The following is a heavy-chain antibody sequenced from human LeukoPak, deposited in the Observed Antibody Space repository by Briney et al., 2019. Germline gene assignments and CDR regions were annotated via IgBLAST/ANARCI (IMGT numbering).Heavy chain of an antibody. V-gene: IGHV4-34*01. CDR3: ARSPARVVRGVLGHYYGMDV. J-gene: IGHJ6*02. D-gene: IGHD3-10*01. CDR2: INHSGST. Sequence: SETLSLTCAVYGGSFSGYYWSWIRQPAGKGLEWIGEINHSGSTNYNPSLKSRVTISVDTSKNQFSLKLSSVTAADTAVYYCARSPARVVRGVLGHYYGMDVWGQGTTVTVSS. CDR1: GGSFSGYY.